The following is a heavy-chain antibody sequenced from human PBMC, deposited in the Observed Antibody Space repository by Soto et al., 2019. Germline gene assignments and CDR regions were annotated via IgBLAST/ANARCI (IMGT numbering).Heavy chain of an antibody. D-gene: IGHD4-4*01. V-gene: IGHV3-11*06. J-gene: IGHJ4*02. CDR3: ARLPYSAYNRHFDY. CDR1: GFIFSHYY. CDR2: INTTSGHI. Sequence: QVQMVESGGGLVKPGGPLRLSCAASGFIFSHYYMGWIRQAPGKGLEWVSYINTTSGHINYAYSVKGRFTISRDNARNSLYLQMNSLTADDTAMYYCARLPYSAYNRHFDYWGQGTLVTVSS.